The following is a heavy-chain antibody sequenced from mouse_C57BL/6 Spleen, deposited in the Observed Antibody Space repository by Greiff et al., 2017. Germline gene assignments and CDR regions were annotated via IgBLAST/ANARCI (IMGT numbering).Heavy chain of an antibody. J-gene: IGHJ4*01. Sequence: VQLVESGAELVKPGASVKISCKASGYAFSSYWMNWVKQRPGKGLEWIGQIYPGDGDTNYNGNFKGKATLTADKDSSTAYMQLSSLTSEDSAVYFCARSGYDYAMDYWGQGTSVTVSS. CDR3: ARSGYDYAMDY. D-gene: IGHD2-14*01. V-gene: IGHV1-80*01. CDR2: IYPGDGDT. CDR1: GYAFSSYW.